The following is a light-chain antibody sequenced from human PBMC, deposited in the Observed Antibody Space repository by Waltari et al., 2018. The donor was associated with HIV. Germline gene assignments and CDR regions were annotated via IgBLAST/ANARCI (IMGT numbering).Light chain of an antibody. Sequence: IQMTQSPSTLSASVGVRVTITCRASQSIGNWLAWYQQKAGKAPKLLIYTASSLESGVPSRFSGSGSGTEFTLTINSLQPDDFATYYCQQYNSYSYTFGQGTNLESK. CDR1: QSIGNW. CDR2: TAS. CDR3: QQYNSYSYT. J-gene: IGKJ2*01. V-gene: IGKV1-5*03.